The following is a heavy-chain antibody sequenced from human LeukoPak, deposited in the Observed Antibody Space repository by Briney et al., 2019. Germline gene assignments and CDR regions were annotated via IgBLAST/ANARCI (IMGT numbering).Heavy chain of an antibody. V-gene: IGHV4-59*01. D-gene: IGHD4-17*01. CDR1: GGSISSYY. Sequence: SETLSLTCTVSGGSISSYYWSWIRQPPGKGLEWIGYIYDSGSTNYNPSLKSRVTISVDTSKNQFSLKLSSVSAADTAVYYCAREVDYGDYDYWGQGTLVTVSS. J-gene: IGHJ4*02. CDR2: IYDSGST. CDR3: AREVDYGDYDY.